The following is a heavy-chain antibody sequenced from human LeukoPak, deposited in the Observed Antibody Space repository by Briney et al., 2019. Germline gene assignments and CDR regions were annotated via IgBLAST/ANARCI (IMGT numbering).Heavy chain of an antibody. Sequence: GGSLRLSCAASGFTFSNYAMSWVRQAPGKGLEWVSGIYSGGSTYYADSVKGRFTISRDNSKNTLYLQMNSLRAEDTAVYYCARGLIRGAMLGYWGQGTLVTVSS. CDR3: ARGLIRGAMLGY. J-gene: IGHJ4*02. V-gene: IGHV3-53*01. D-gene: IGHD3-10*02. CDR1: GFTFSNYA. CDR2: IYSGGST.